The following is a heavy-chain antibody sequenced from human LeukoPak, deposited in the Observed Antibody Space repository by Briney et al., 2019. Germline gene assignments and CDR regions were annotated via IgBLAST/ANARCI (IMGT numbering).Heavy chain of an antibody. CDR3: ARDREGVGAQVAFDI. Sequence: GGSLRLSCAASGFTFDDYAMHWVRQAPGKGLEWVSGISWNSGSIGCADSVKGRFTISRDNAKNSLYLQMNSLRAEDTAVYYCARDREGVGAQVAFDIWGQGTMVTVSS. J-gene: IGHJ3*02. V-gene: IGHV3-9*01. CDR1: GFTFDDYA. CDR2: ISWNSGSI. D-gene: IGHD1-26*01.